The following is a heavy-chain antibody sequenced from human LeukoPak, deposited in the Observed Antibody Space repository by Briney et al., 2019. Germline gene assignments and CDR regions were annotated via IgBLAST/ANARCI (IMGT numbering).Heavy chain of an antibody. V-gene: IGHV3-21*01. CDR2: ISSSSNYI. CDR1: GFTFSSYS. J-gene: IGHJ4*02. Sequence: GGSLRLSCAASGFTFSSYSMNWVRQAPGKGLEWVSSISSSSNYIYYADSVKGRFTISRDNAKNSLCLQMISLRAEDTAVYYCARIRQIRFGESDYWGQGTLVTVSS. CDR3: ARIRQIRFGESDY. D-gene: IGHD3-10*01.